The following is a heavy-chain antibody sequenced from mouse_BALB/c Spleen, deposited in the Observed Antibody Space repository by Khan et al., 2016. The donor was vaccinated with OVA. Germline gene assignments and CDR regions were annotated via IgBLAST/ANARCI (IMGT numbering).Heavy chain of an antibody. CDR1: GFSLTTYG. J-gene: IGHJ3*01. CDR3: VRNFYRYDFAY. V-gene: IGHV2-4-1*01. Sequence: QVQLQQSGPGLVQPSQSLSITCTVSGFSLTTYGVHWVRQSPGKGLEWLGVIWTGGSTDYNAAFISRLSISKDNSKSQVFFKMNSLQADDTAIYYCVRNFYRYDFAYWGQGTLVTVSA. CDR2: IWTGGST. D-gene: IGHD2-14*01.